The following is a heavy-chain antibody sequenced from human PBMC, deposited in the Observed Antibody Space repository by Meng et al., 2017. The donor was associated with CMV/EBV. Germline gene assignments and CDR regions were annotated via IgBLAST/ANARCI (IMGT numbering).Heavy chain of an antibody. Sequence: GGSLRLSCAASGFTFSSYSMNWVRQAPGQGLEWVSSISSSSSYIYYADSVKGRFTISRDNAKNSLYLQMNSLRAEDTAVYYCARDRGFGELGGYYYYGMDVWGQGTTVTVSS. CDR1: GFTFSSYS. J-gene: IGHJ6*02. V-gene: IGHV3-21*01. CDR2: ISSSSSYI. CDR3: ARDRGFGELGGYYYYGMDV. D-gene: IGHD3-10*01.